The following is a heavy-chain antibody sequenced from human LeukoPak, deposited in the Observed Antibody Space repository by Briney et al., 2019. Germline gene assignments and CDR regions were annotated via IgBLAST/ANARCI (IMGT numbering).Heavy chain of an antibody. CDR2: IYTSGST. CDR1: GGSISSYY. V-gene: IGHV4-4*07. J-gene: IGHJ5*02. Sequence: SETLSLTCTVSGGSISSYYWSWVRQPAGKGLEWIGRIYTSGSTKYNPSLKSRVTMSVDTSKNQFSLKLSSVTAADTAVYYCARDRYYYDSSGQSNYFDPWGQGTLVTVSS. CDR3: ARDRYYYDSSGQSNYFDP. D-gene: IGHD3-22*01.